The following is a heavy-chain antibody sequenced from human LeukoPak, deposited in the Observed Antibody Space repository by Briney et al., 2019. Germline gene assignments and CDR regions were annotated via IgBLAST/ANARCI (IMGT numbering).Heavy chain of an antibody. V-gene: IGHV3-30-3*01. Sequence: GGSLRLSCAASGFSFSVHAMHRVRQAPGKGLEWVAVISYDASNKYYVDSVKGRFTISRDNSKNTLYLQMNSLRPEDTAVYYCARERHSEYYFDYWGQGTLVTVSS. D-gene: IGHD2-21*01. CDR3: ARERHSEYYFDY. CDR2: ISYDASNK. CDR1: GFSFSVHA. J-gene: IGHJ4*02.